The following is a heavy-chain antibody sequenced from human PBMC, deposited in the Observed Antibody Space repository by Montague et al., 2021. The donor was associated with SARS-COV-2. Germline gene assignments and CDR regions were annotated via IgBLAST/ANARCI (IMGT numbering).Heavy chain of an antibody. CDR3: ARKIIANAFDV. V-gene: IGHV4-30-2*06. CDR1: GVSISSGDYP. D-gene: IGHD2/OR15-2a*01. Sequence: TRSLTCTVSGVSISSGDYPWNWIRQSPGKGLEWIGFIYESGSTLYNPSLKSRITISVDRSKNQFSLRLNSVTAADTAVYYCARKIIANAFDVWGHGTTVTVSS. CDR2: IYESGST. J-gene: IGHJ3*01.